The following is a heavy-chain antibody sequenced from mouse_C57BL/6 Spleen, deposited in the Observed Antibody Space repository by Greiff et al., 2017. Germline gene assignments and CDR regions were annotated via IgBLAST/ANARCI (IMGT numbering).Heavy chain of an antibody. V-gene: IGHV5-17*01. J-gene: IGHJ3*01. CDR3: ARYYDYDRAWFAY. D-gene: IGHD2-4*01. CDR1: GFTFSDYG. CDR2: ISSGSGTS. Sequence: EVKLVESGGGLVKPGGSLKLSCAASGFTFSDYGMHWVRQAPEKGLEWVAYISSGSGTSSYADTVKGRFTISRANAKNTLFLHMTSLRSEDTAMYYCARYYDYDRAWFAYWGQEALVTVSA.